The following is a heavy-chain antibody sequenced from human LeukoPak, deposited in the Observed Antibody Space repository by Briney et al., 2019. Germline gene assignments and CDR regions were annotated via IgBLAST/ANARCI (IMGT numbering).Heavy chain of an antibody. V-gene: IGHV3-30*02. D-gene: IGHD6-13*01. Sequence: GGSLRLSCAASGFTFSSYGMHWVRQAPGKGLEWVAFIRYDGSNKYYADSVKGRFTISRDNSKNTLYLQMNSPRAEDTAVYYCARDSSAAGPDAFDIWGQGTMVTVSS. CDR3: ARDSSAAGPDAFDI. J-gene: IGHJ3*02. CDR1: GFTFSSYG. CDR2: IRYDGSNK.